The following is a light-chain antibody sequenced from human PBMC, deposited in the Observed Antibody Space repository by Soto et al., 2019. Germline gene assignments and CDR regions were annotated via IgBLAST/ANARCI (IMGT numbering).Light chain of an antibody. Sequence: QSVLTQPPSVSGAPGQRVTISCTESSSNIGAGYDVHWYQQPPGTAPKLLIYGNSNRPSGVPDRFSGSKSGTSASLAITGLQAEDEADYYCQSSDSSLSGWVFGGGTKLTVL. V-gene: IGLV1-40*01. J-gene: IGLJ3*02. CDR1: SSNIGAGYD. CDR3: QSSDSSLSGWV. CDR2: GNS.